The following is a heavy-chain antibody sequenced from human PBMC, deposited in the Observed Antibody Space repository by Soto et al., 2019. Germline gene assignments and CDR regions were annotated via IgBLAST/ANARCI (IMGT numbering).Heavy chain of an antibody. CDR2: IYYSGST. Sequence: KPSETLSLTCTVSGGSISSGGYYWSWIRQHPGKGLEWIGYIYYSGSTYYNPSLKSRVTISVDTSKNQFSLKLSSVTAADTAVYYCARDKMSSSWFNWFDPWGQGTLVTVSS. CDR1: GGSISSGGYY. J-gene: IGHJ5*02. V-gene: IGHV4-31*03. D-gene: IGHD6-13*01. CDR3: ARDKMSSSWFNWFDP.